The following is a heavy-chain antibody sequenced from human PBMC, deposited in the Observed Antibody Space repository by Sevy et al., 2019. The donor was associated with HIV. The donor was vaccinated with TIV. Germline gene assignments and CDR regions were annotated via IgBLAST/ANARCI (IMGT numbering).Heavy chain of an antibody. Sequence: GGSLRLSCAASGFTFSSYAMHWVRQAPGKGLEWVAVISYDGSNKYYADSVKGRFTISRDNSKNMLYLQMNSLRAEDTAVYYCARDPGGYSYGGGPYFDYWGQGTLVTVSS. CDR3: ARDPGGYSYGGGPYFDY. CDR1: GFTFSSYA. D-gene: IGHD5-18*01. V-gene: IGHV3-30*04. CDR2: ISYDGSNK. J-gene: IGHJ4*02.